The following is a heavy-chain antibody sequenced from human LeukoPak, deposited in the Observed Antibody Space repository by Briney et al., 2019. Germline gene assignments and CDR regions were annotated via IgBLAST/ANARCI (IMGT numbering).Heavy chain of an antibody. D-gene: IGHD6-13*01. CDR3: AAYSSSWYRGDY. Sequence: SETLSLTCSGSGGSISNYYWSWIRQPPGKGLEWVGYIYSSGNTKYNPSLKSRVTISVDTSKNQFSLKLSSVTAADTAVYYCAAYSSSWYRGDYWGQGTLVTVSS. J-gene: IGHJ4*02. V-gene: IGHV4-4*09. CDR1: GGSISNYY. CDR2: IYSSGNT.